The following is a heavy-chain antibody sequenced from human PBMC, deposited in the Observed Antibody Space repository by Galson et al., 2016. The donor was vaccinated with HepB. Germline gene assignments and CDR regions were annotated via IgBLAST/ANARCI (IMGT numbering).Heavy chain of an antibody. CDR3: ARKVLIGWDLFDY. CDR1: GASFNLYY. Sequence: SETLSLTCTVSGASFNLYYWSWIRQPPGKGLEWIGYIYHSGSTNYNPSRKSRVTISVDTSKKQFSLKLSSVTAADTAVYYWARKVLIGWDLFDYWGQGTLVTVSS. CDR2: IYHSGST. V-gene: IGHV4-59*01. D-gene: IGHD6-19*01. J-gene: IGHJ4*02.